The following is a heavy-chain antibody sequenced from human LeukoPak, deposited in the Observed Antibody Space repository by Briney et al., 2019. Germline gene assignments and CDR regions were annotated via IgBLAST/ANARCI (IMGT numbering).Heavy chain of an antibody. CDR1: GYIFTSYG. J-gene: IGHJ5*02. CDR3: ARDINGYYYDSHGYYPTDL. D-gene: IGHD3-22*01. CDR2: ISVDNGNT. Sequence: GASVKVSCKASGYIFTSYGISWGRQAPGQGLEWMGWISVDNGNTNYPQRLQGRVTMTTDTSTTTAYMELRSLRSDDTAVYYCARDINGYYYDSHGYYPTDLWGQGTLVTVSS. V-gene: IGHV1-18*01.